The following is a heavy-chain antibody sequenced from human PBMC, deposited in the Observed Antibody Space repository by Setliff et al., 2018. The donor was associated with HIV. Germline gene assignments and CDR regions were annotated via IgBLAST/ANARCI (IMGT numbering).Heavy chain of an antibody. CDR3: ISLYLGY. CDR2: MNSKTRGGAP. V-gene: IGHV3-15*01. D-gene: IGHD2-8*01. CDR1: GFTFSSYS. Sequence: GGSLRLSCAASGFTFSSYSMNWVRQAPGKGLEWVSDMNSKTRGGAPDYAAPVKGRFTISRDDSKNTFYLQMDSLKTEDTAVYYCISLYLGYWGQGALVTVSS. J-gene: IGHJ4*02.